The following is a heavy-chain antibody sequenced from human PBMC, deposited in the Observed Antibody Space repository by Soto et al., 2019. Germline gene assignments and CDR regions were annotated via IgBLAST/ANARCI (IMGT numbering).Heavy chain of an antibody. CDR1: GFTFSAFA. J-gene: IGHJ4*02. CDR3: AKDPAEMYSSGWSQSFDF. Sequence: EVQLLESGGGLVQPGGSLTLSCAASGFTFSAFALSWVRQAPGEGLEWVSGIVGSGGRTYYADSVKGRFTISRDNSKNTVYLQMSSLRAEDTAMYYCAKDPAEMYSSGWSQSFDFWGQGTQVTVSS. CDR2: IVGSGGRT. V-gene: IGHV3-23*01. D-gene: IGHD6-19*01.